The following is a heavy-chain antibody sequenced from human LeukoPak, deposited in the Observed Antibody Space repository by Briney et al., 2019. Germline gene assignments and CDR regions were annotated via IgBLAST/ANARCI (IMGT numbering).Heavy chain of an antibody. CDR2: INPSDGST. D-gene: IGHD1-14*01. CDR3: ARVGPWVNPDYYYYYMDV. Sequence: ASVKVSCKASGYTFTSYYIHLVRQAPGQGFEWMAIINPSDGSTTNSQKLQGRVTMTRDTSTSTVYMELSRLRSDDTAVYYCARVGPWVNPDYYYYYMDVWGKGTTVTVSS. CDR1: GYTFTSYY. V-gene: IGHV1-46*01. J-gene: IGHJ6*03.